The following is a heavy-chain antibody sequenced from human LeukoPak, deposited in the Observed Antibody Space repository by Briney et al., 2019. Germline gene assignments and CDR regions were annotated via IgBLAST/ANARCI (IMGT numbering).Heavy chain of an antibody. V-gene: IGHV3-23*01. CDR2: IPYRAGKS. J-gene: IGHJ4*02. CDR3: AKVYCSSPRCFLPFDY. D-gene: IGHD2-2*01. Sequence: GGSLRLSCSTSGFTFKNFALSWVRQAPGKGLEWVATIPYRAGKSYYADSVQGRFSISRDDSAKTVYLHLSSLRAGDTAIYYCAKVYCSSPRCFLPFDYWGQGTLVTVSS. CDR1: GFTFKNFA.